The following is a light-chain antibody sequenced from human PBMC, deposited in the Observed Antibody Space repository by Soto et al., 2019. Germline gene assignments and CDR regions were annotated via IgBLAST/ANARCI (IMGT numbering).Light chain of an antibody. V-gene: IGLV2-14*01. CDR1: RSDVGAYNY. CDR3: SSFTSRFTFV. J-gene: IGLJ1*01. CDR2: EVT. Sequence: QSVLTQPASVSGSPGQSIAISCTGTRSDVGAYNYVSWYQQHPGKAPKLMISEVTNRPSGVSDRCSGSKSGNTASLTISGLQAEDEADYYCSSFTSRFTFVFGTGTKVTAL.